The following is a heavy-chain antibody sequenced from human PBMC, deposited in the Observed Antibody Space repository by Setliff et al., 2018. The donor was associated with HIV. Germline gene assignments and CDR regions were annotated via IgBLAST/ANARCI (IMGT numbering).Heavy chain of an antibody. CDR2: IYSGGST. D-gene: IGHD6-6*01. CDR1: GFTFSSNY. V-gene: IGHV3-66*01. CDR3: ARDNVAVRDWYFDY. Sequence: PGGSLRLSCAASGFTFSSNYMSWVRQAPGKGLEWVSVIYSGGSTYYADSVKGRFTISRDNSKNTLYLQMNSLRAEDTAVYYCARDNVAVRDWYFDYWGQGTLVTVSS. J-gene: IGHJ4*02.